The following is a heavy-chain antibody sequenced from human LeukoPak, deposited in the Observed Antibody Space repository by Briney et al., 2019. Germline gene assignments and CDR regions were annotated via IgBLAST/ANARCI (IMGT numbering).Heavy chain of an antibody. Sequence: PGGSLRLSCAASGFTFSSYAMHWVRQAPGKGLEWVAVISYDGSNKCYADSVKGRFTISRDNSKNTLYLQMNSLRAEDTAVYYCARDGTDEWLVLYYFDYWGQGTLVTVSS. D-gene: IGHD6-19*01. CDR3: ARDGTDEWLVLYYFDY. CDR2: ISYDGSNK. CDR1: GFTFSSYA. J-gene: IGHJ4*02. V-gene: IGHV3-30*01.